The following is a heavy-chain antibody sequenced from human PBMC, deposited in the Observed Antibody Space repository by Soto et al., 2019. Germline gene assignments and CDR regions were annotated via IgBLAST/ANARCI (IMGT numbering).Heavy chain of an antibody. CDR2: IDPSDPYS. D-gene: IGHD1-1*01. J-gene: IGHJ6*02. CDR1: GYRLSNYW. CDR3: ARRLSGPKEEYNAYYFYGLDV. Sequence: GESLKISCQASGYRLSNYWITWVRQRPGKGLEWMGTIDPSDPYSKNSPSLQGHVSISADTSTNTAYLHWSSLKASDTAVYYCARRLSGPKEEYNAYYFYGLDVWGQGTTVTVS. V-gene: IGHV5-10-1*01.